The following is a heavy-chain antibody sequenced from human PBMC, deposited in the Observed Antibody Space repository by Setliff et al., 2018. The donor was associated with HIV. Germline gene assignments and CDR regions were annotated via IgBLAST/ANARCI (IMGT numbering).Heavy chain of an antibody. Sequence: PSETLSLTCAVSGGSISSGGYSWIRQSQGKGLEWIGCIHHSGSTYYNPSLESRVTISVNRSKNQFSLRLSLVTAADTAVYYCAREKGRYFDWSHTRGAFDIWGQGTMVTVSS. CDR2: IHHSGST. CDR1: GGSISSGGYS. D-gene: IGHD3-9*01. V-gene: IGHV4-30-2*06. CDR3: AREKGRYFDWSHTRGAFDI. J-gene: IGHJ3*02.